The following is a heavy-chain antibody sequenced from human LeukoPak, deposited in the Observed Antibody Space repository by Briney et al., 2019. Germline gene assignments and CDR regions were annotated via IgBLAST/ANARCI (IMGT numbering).Heavy chain of an antibody. D-gene: IGHD5-12*01. Sequence: PGGSLRLSCAASGFTFDDYAMHWVRHAPGKGLEWVSLISWVGGSTYYADSVKGRFTISRDNSKNTLYLQMGSLRAEDMAVYYCARDFTPEVATPDYWGQGTLVTVSS. CDR2: ISWVGGST. CDR3: ARDFTPEVATPDY. CDR1: GFTFDDYA. V-gene: IGHV3-43D*03. J-gene: IGHJ4*02.